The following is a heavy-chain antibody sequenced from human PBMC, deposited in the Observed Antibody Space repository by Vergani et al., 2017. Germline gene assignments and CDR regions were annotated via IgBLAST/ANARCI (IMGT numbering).Heavy chain of an antibody. CDR1: GYSISSGYY. CDR3: ARLRLEDSGYDFGGMDV. CDR2: IYHSGGT. Sequence: QVQLEESGPGLVKPSETLSLTCAVSGYSISSGYYWGWIRQPPGKGLEWIGSIYHSGGTYYNPSLKSRVTISVDTSKYQFSLKLSPVTAADTAVYYCARLRLEDSGYDFGGMDVWGQGTTVRVSS. V-gene: IGHV4-38-2*01. J-gene: IGHJ6*02. D-gene: IGHD5-12*01.